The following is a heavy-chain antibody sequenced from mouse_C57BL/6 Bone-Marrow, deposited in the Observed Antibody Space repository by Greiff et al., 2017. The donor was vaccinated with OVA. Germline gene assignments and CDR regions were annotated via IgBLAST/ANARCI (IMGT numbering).Heavy chain of an antibody. Sequence: QVQLKQPGAELVKPGASVKLSCKASGYTFTSYYMYWLKQRPGQGLEWIGEINPSNVDTKCNEKFKNKATLTVDKSSSTDYMQISSLTSEDYAVYYCTRGGYGGFAYWGQGTLVTVSA. CDR2: INPSNVDT. CDR3: TRGGYGGFAY. J-gene: IGHJ3*01. D-gene: IGHD2-2*01. V-gene: IGHV1S81*02. CDR1: GYTFTSYY.